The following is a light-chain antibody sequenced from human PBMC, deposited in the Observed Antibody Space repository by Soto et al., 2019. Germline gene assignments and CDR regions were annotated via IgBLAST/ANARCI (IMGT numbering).Light chain of an antibody. V-gene: IGLV2-14*01. CDR1: SSEVGGYNY. CDR3: SSYTSSSTLVV. J-gene: IGLJ2*01. Sequence: QSALTQPASVSGSHGRSITISCTGTSSEVGGYNYVSWYQQHPGKAPKLMIYEVSNRPSGVSKRFSGSKSGNTASLTISGLQAEDEADYYCSSYTSSSTLVVFGGGTNFTVL. CDR2: EVS.